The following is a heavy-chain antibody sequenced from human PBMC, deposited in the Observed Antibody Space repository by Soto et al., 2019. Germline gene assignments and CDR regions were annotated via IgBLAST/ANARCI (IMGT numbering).Heavy chain of an antibody. CDR3: ARKNVQQLDRNYYYYYGMDV. Sequence: SETLSLTCTVSGGSVSSSSYYWGWVRQPPGKGLEWIGSIYYSGSTYYNPSLESRVTISVDTSKNQFSLKLSSLTAADTAVYYCARKNVQQLDRNYYYYYGMDVWGQGTTVTVSS. CDR2: IYYSGST. CDR1: GGSVSSSSYY. J-gene: IGHJ6*02. V-gene: IGHV4-39*07. D-gene: IGHD6-6*01.